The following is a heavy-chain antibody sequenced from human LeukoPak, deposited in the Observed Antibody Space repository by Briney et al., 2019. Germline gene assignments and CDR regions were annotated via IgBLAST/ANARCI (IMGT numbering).Heavy chain of an antibody. CDR3: ARGFTVVTYIDY. V-gene: IGHV1-46*03. CDR1: GYTFTSYY. J-gene: IGHJ4*02. CDR2: INPSGGST. Sequence: ASVKVSWKASGYTFTSYYMHWLRQAPGQGLEWTGIINPSGGSTSYAQKFQGRVTITRDTSTSTVYMELSSLRSEDTAVYYCARGFTVVTYIDYWGQGTLVTVSS. D-gene: IGHD4-23*01.